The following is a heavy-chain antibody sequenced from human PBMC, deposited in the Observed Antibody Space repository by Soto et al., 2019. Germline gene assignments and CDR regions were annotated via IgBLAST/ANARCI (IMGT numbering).Heavy chain of an antibody. CDR3: ARDSKRPLGPRRQRGLLLPSLDY. D-gene: IGHD3-10*01. J-gene: IGHJ4*02. V-gene: IGHV3-66*01. CDR2: IYSGGST. Sequence: EVQLVESGGGLVQPGGSLRLSCAASGFTVSSNYMSWVRQAPGKGLEWVSVIYSGGSTYYADSVKGRFTISRDNSKNPLYLQMNSLEAGDTAVDYLARDSKRPLGPRRQRGLLLPSLDYWGQGTLVTVSS. CDR1: GFTVSSNY.